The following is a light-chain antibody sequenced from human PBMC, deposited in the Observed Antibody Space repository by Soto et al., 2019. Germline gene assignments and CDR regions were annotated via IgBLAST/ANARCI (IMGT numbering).Light chain of an antibody. V-gene: IGKV3-20*01. CDR1: QSVSSNN. Sequence: EIVLTQSPGTLSLSPGDRATLSCRASQSVSSNNLAWYQQRPGQAPRVVIYGAATRATGIPERFCGSGSGTDFILTISRLEPDDFAVYYCQQYGRSPFTFGPGTKVDIK. CDR3: QQYGRSPFT. CDR2: GAA. J-gene: IGKJ3*01.